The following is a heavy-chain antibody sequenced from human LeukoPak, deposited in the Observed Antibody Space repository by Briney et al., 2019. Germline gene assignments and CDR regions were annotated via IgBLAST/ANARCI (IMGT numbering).Heavy chain of an antibody. J-gene: IGHJ5*02. CDR1: GYTFTGYY. CDR3: ARGDRWPRGWFDP. D-gene: IGHD2-15*01. CDR2: INPNSGNT. Sequence: ASVKVSCKASGYTFTGYYMHWVRQAPGQGLEWMGWINPNSGNTGYAQKFQGRVTMTRNTSISTAYMELSSLRSEDTAVYYCARGDRWPRGWFDPWGQGTLVTVSS. V-gene: IGHV1-8*02.